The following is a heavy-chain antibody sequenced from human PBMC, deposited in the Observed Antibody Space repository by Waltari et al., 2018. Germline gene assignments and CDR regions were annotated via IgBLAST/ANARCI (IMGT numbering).Heavy chain of an antibody. J-gene: IGHJ2*01. V-gene: IGHV3-13*01. CDR1: GFAFSRTA. CDR2: IGAGGDT. D-gene: IGHD6-19*01. Sequence: EEQLVESGGDLVQPLGSLRLSCAASGFAFSRTAMHGVRQATGKSLEWVSAIGAGGDTYDAGSVKGRFTSARDNAENSWDLQRYNLKAGDTAVYYCAREAYSSDWNDWYFDLWGRGTLVTVFS. CDR3: AREAYSSDWNDWYFDL.